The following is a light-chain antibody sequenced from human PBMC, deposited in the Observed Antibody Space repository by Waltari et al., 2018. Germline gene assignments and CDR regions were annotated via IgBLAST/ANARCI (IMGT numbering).Light chain of an antibody. J-gene: IGKJ1*01. V-gene: IGKV1-12*01. Sequence: EIHMTQSPSSVSASVGARVSISCRASQDISTSLAWYQQKSGKAPSLLIYGASTLQSGVPSRFSGGGTGTDFTLTINNLHPEDFDTYFCQQGDTSPPTFGPGTKVELK. CDR1: QDISTS. CDR3: QQGDTSPPT. CDR2: GAS.